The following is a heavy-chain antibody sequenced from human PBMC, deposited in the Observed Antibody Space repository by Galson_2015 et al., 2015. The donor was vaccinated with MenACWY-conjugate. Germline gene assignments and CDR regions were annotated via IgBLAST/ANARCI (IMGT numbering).Heavy chain of an antibody. D-gene: IGHD3-9*01. CDR3: AKDLVKNYEMLTGYYSD. J-gene: IGHJ4*02. Sequence: SLRLSCAASGFTFSSFSMNWVRQAPGKGLEWVSTISDSGRFTYYADSVKGRFTISRDNSKSALFLQMNNVRADDTASYYCAKDLVKNYEMLTGYYSDWGQGTLVTVSS. V-gene: IGHV3-23*01. CDR1: GFTFSSFS. CDR2: ISDSGRFT.